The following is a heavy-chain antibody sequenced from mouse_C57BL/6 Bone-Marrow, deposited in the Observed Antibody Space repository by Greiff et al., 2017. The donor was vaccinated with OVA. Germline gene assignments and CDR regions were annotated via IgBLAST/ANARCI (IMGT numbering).Heavy chain of an antibody. CDR2: ISYDGSN. CDR3: ARGREDSSVLAWFAY. Sequence: EVKLQESGPGLVKPSQSLSLTCSVTGYSITSGYYWNWIRQFPGNKLEWMGYISYDGSNNYNPSLKNRISITRDTSKNQFFLKLNSVTTEDTATYYCARGREDSSVLAWFAYWGQGTLVTVSA. D-gene: IGHD1-3*01. V-gene: IGHV3-6*01. CDR1: GYSITSGYY. J-gene: IGHJ3*01.